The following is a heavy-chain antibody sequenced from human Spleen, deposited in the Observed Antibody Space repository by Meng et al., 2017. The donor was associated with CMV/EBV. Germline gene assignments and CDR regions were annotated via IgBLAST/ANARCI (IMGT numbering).Heavy chain of an antibody. J-gene: IGHJ4*02. D-gene: IGHD1-26*01. CDR1: GFTLSDYY. CDR2: IDIIDTTI. CDR3: ATLGATDDY. Sequence: GESLKISCAASGFTLSDYYMSWIRQAPGKGLEWVSYIDIIDTTIYYADSVKGRFTISRDNAKNSLYLQMNSLRAEDTAVYYCATLGATDDYWGQGTLVTVSS. V-gene: IGHV3-11*01.